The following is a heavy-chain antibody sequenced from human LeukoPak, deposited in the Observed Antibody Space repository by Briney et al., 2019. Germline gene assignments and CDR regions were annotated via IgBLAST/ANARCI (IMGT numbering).Heavy chain of an antibody. V-gene: IGHV3-23*01. CDR2: ISGGGTGI. J-gene: IGHJ4*02. D-gene: IGHD3-22*01. Sequence: GGSLRLSCAASGFTFSSYAMSWVRQAPEKGLEWVSTISGGGTGIYYADSVKGRFTISRDNSKNTLYLQMNSLRAEDTAVYFCAKDRTHQRYYDTDDYYNQYDYWGQGTLATVSS. CDR1: GFTFSSYA. CDR3: AKDRTHQRYYDTDDYYNQYDY.